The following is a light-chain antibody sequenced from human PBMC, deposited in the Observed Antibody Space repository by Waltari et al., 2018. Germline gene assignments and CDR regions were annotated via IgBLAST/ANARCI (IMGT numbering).Light chain of an antibody. Sequence: QSALTQPASVSGSPGQSITVSCTGTSSDVGTYNLVSWYHQHPRKAPKLIIYGFNKRPARGSHRFSGSRSGNTAALTISGRQAEEEADYYCCSSAGSSTDVGFGGGTKLTVL. CDR3: CSSAGSSTDVG. V-gene: IGLV2-23*02. J-gene: IGLJ2*01. CDR2: GFN. CDR1: SSDVGTYNL.